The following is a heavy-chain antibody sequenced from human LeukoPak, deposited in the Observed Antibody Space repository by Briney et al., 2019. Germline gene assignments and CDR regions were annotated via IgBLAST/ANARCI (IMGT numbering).Heavy chain of an antibody. D-gene: IGHD3-10*01. CDR1: GFTFSSYA. Sequence: GGSLRLSCAASGFTFSSYAMSWVRQAPGKGLEWVSAISGSGSSTYYADSVKGRFTISRDNSKNTLYLQMNSLRAEDTAVYYCAKGAPDYYGSGSYVDYWGQGTLVTVSS. CDR3: AKGAPDYYGSGSYVDY. J-gene: IGHJ4*02. CDR2: ISGSGSST. V-gene: IGHV3-23*01.